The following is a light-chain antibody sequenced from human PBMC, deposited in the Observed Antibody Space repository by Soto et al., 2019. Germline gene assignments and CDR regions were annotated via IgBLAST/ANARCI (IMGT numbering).Light chain of an antibody. V-gene: IGKV3-20*01. J-gene: IGKJ1*01. CDR3: HQYGSSPRT. Sequence: EVVLTQSPGTLSMTPGERATLSCRASQNIRDMYIAWYQQKPGQAPRLLIYGASTRATGIPGRFSGSGSGTDFTLTISRLEPADFAVYYCHQYGSSPRTFGQGTKVDIK. CDR1: QNIRDMY. CDR2: GAS.